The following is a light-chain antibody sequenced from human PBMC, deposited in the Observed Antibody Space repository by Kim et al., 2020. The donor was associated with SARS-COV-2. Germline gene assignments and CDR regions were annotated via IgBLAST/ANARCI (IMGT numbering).Light chain of an antibody. CDR2: ETS. V-gene: IGKV1-39*01. CDR3: QQSYTMPFT. J-gene: IGKJ3*01. Sequence: DIQMTQSPSSLSASVGDRVTITCRSSQKISGYLNWYQQKLGKARKLLMSETSSLQSGVPSRFSGSRSGTEFTLTINSLHPEDFATYFCQQSYTMPFTFGPGTKVDIK. CDR1: QKISGY.